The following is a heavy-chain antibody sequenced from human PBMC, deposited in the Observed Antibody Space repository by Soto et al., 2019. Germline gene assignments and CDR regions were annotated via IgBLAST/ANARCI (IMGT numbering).Heavy chain of an antibody. CDR1: GFTFSSYA. CDR3: AKDKDWSGVYGMDV. D-gene: IGHD3-3*01. V-gene: IGHV3-23*01. CDR2: INGGSTT. Sequence: PWGSLRLSCAASGFTFSSYAMSWVRQAPWKGLEWVTAINGGSTTYYADSVKGRFTISRDNSKNTLYLQMNSLRAEDTAVYYCAKDKDWSGVYGMDVWGQGTTVTVSS. J-gene: IGHJ6*02.